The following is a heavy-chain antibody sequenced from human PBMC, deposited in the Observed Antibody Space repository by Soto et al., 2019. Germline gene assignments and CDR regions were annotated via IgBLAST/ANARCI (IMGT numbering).Heavy chain of an antibody. V-gene: IGHV1-18*04. Sequence: GASVKVSCKASGYTFTSYGISWVRQAPGQGLEWMGWISAYNGNTNYAQKLQGRVTMTTDTSTSTAYMELRSLRSDDTAVHYCAIRYSSSWYPDNNWFDPWGQGTLVTVSS. CDR1: GYTFTSYG. D-gene: IGHD6-13*01. J-gene: IGHJ5*02. CDR3: AIRYSSSWYPDNNWFDP. CDR2: ISAYNGNT.